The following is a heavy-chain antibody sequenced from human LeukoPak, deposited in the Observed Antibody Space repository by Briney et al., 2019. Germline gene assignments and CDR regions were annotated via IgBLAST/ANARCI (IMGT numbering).Heavy chain of an antibody. D-gene: IGHD4-17*01. J-gene: IGHJ4*02. CDR1: GSTFSSYE. CDR3: ARGTGDYGDY. CDR2: ISSSGSTI. V-gene: IGHV3-48*03. Sequence: GGSLRLSCAASGSTFSSYEMNWVRQAPGKGLEWVSYISSSGSTIYHADSVKGRFTISRDNAKNSLYLQMNSLRAEDTAVYYCARGTGDYGDYWGQGTLVTVSS.